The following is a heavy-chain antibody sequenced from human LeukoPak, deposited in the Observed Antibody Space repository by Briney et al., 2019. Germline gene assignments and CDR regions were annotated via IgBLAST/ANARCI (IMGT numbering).Heavy chain of an antibody. CDR3: ASHDRYSGWYLSGAFDI. CDR1: GFTFSSYW. D-gene: IGHD6-19*01. V-gene: IGHV3-74*01. J-gene: IGHJ3*02. Sequence: GGSLRLSCAASGFTFSSYWMHWVRQAPGKGPVWVSYINRDGSTTNYADSVKGRFTISRDNAKNSLYLQMNSLRAEDTAVYYCASHDRYSGWYLSGAFDIWGQGTMVTVSS. CDR2: INRDGSTT.